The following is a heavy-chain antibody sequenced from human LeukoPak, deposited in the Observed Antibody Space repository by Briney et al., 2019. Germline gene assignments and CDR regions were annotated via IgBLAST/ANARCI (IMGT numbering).Heavy chain of an antibody. D-gene: IGHD2-8*01. CDR1: GYSFTTYR. CDR3: ARAVRYCTNGECYPDY. Sequence: GESLQISCKGSGYSFTTYRIGWVRQMSGQGLEWMGIIYPGGSDCNYCPSYQGQVTTSTNNSISTAYLQWRSLKTSNTAMYCCARAVRYCTNGECYPDYWGQGTLVTVSS. V-gene: IGHV5-51*01. CDR2: IYPGGSDC. J-gene: IGHJ4*02.